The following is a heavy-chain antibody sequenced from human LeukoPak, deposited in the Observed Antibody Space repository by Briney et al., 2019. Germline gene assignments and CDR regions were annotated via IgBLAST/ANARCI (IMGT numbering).Heavy chain of an antibody. V-gene: IGHV3-7*01. Sequence: AGGSLRLSCAASGFTFSNFWMTWVRQAPGKGLEWVANIKQDGSVKHDVDSVKGRFSISRDNAKNSLCLQMNSLSVEDTAIYYCARDLTPSRGSAWYDAFDVWGPGTMVTVSS. CDR1: GFTFSNFW. D-gene: IGHD6-19*01. CDR2: IKQDGSVK. CDR3: ARDLTPSRGSAWYDAFDV. J-gene: IGHJ3*01.